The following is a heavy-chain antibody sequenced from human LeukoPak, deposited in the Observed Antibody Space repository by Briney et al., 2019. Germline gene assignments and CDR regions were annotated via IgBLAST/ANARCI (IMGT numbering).Heavy chain of an antibody. D-gene: IGHD3-22*01. CDR2: ISGSGSST. J-gene: IGHJ4*02. V-gene: IGHV3-23*01. Sequence: GGSLRLSCAASGFTFSNYAMSWVRQAPGKGLEWVSAISGSGSSTYYADSVKGRLTISRDNSKNTLSLQMISLRAEDTAVYYCAKQRGGTYYDSSGFYDYWGQGTLVTVSS. CDR3: AKQRGGTYYDSSGFYDY. CDR1: GFTFSNYA.